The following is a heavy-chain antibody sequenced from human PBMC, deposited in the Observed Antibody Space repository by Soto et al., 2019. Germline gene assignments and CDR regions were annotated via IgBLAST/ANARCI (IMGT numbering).Heavy chain of an antibody. CDR3: ARGGVADGFDP. Sequence: GGSLRLSCAASGFTFSSYGMHWVRQAPGKGLEWVAVIWYDGSNKYYADSVKGRFTISRDNSKNTLYLQMNSLRAEDTAVYYCARGGVADGFDPWGQGTLVTVSS. J-gene: IGHJ5*02. V-gene: IGHV3-33*01. D-gene: IGHD2-8*01. CDR1: GFTFSSYG. CDR2: IWYDGSNK.